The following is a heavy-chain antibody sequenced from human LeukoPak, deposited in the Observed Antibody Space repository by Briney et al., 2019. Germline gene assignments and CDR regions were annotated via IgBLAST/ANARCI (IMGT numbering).Heavy chain of an antibody. CDR2: ISGSGGST. V-gene: IGHV3-23*01. D-gene: IGHD4-17*01. Sequence: GGSLRLSCAASGFTFSSYAMSWVRQAPGKGLEWVSAISGSGGSTYYADSVKGRLTISRDNSKNTLYLQMNSLRAEDTAVYYCAKGSTSTVTPTDYWGQGTLVTVSS. J-gene: IGHJ4*02. CDR3: AKGSTSTVTPTDY. CDR1: GFTFSSYA.